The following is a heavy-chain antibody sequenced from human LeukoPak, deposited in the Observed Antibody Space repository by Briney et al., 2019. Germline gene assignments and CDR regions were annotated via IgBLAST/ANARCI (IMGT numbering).Heavy chain of an antibody. CDR1: GGSISSYY. J-gene: IGHJ4*02. V-gene: IGHV4-59*01. CDR2: IYYSGST. Sequence: PSETLSLTCTVSGGSISSYYWSWIRQPPGKGLEWIGYIYYSGSTNYNPSLKSRVTISVDTSKNQFSLKLSSVTAADTAVYYCARGTVTHYFDYWGQGTLVTVSS. D-gene: IGHD4-11*01. CDR3: ARGTVTHYFDY.